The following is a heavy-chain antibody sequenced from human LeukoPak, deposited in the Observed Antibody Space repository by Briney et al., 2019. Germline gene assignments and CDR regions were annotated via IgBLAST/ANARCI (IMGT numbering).Heavy chain of an antibody. V-gene: IGHV3-20*04. Sequence: GGSLRLSCAPSGFTFNDYGMSWVRQAPGKGLEWVSGINWNGGGTGYADSVKGRFTISRDNAKNSLYLQMNSLRAEDTALYYCARVLSVTPDTFDVWGQGTMVTVSS. CDR2: INWNGGGT. CDR1: GFTFNDYG. D-gene: IGHD4-17*01. CDR3: ARVLSVTPDTFDV. J-gene: IGHJ3*01.